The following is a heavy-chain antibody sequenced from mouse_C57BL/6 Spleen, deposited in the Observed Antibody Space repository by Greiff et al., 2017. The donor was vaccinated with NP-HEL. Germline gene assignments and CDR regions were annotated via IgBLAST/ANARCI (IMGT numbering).Heavy chain of an antibody. Sequence: EVQLVESGGGLVQPGGSLKLSCAASGFTFSDYYMYWVRQTPEKRLEWVAYISNGGGSTYYPDTVKGRFTISRDTAKNTLYLQMSRLKSEDTAMYYCARHGGYYSNYVGAMDYWGQGTSVTVSS. CDR3: ARHGGYYSNYVGAMDY. J-gene: IGHJ4*01. V-gene: IGHV5-12*01. CDR2: ISNGGGST. D-gene: IGHD2-5*01. CDR1: GFTFSDYY.